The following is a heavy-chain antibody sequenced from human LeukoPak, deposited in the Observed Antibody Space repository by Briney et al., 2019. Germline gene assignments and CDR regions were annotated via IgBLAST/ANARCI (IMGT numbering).Heavy chain of an antibody. D-gene: IGHD4-17*01. V-gene: IGHV4-59*11. CDR1: ADSFSSHY. CDR3: ARDLVTVTKGFDI. CDR2: ISYIGST. Sequence: SETLSLTCAVSADSFSSHYWTWIRQPPGKGLEWIGYISYIGSTNYNPSLKSRVTISIDTSKNQVSLKLSSVTAADTAVYYCARDLVTVTKGFDIWGQGTMVTVSS. J-gene: IGHJ3*02.